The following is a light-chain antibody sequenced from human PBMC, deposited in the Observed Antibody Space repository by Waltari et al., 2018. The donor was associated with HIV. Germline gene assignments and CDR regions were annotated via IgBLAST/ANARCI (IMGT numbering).Light chain of an antibody. CDR1: QGIRYH. V-gene: IGKV1-33*01. Sequence: DFQMTSSLSSLSASAGDRVPITCHASQGIRYHINWNQQKPGEAPKLLIYDTSKLGPGVPSRFMGRGSGRDYNFTITSLQPEDIATYCCQQWDSLPRTFGQGTRVDIK. CDR2: DTS. J-gene: IGKJ5*01. CDR3: QQWDSLPRT.